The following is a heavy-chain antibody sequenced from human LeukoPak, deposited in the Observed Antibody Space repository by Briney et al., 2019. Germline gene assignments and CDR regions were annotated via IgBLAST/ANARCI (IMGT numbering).Heavy chain of an antibody. D-gene: IGHD3-10*01. Sequence: GESLKISCKGSGYSFTSYWIGWVRQMPGKGLEWMGIIYPGDSDTRYSPSFQGQVTISADKSISTAYLQWSSLKASDTAMYYCARLPPYYGSGYYFDYWGQGTLVTVSS. CDR3: ARLPPYYGSGYYFDY. V-gene: IGHV5-51*01. CDR2: IYPGDSDT. J-gene: IGHJ4*02. CDR1: GYSFTSYW.